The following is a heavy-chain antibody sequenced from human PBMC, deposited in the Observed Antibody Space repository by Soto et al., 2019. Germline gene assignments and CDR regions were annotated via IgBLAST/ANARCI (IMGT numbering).Heavy chain of an antibody. CDR1: GDSISSVGYS. CDR2: IYQSGST. V-gene: IGHV4-30-2*01. D-gene: IGHD3-3*01. J-gene: IGHJ4*02. Sequence: SETLSLTCAVFGDSISSVGYSWNWIRQAPGKGLEWIGYIYQSGSTSYNPSLKSRVTISVYRSTNHFSLKLNSVTAAATAGYNCARDTRSGYYLEQWGQGTPVTVSS. CDR3: ARDTRSGYYLEQ.